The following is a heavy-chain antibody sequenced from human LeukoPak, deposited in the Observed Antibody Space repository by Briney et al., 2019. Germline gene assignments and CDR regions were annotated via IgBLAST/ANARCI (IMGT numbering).Heavy chain of an antibody. CDR2: IIPIFGTA. CDR1: GGTFSSYA. J-gene: IGHJ3*02. Sequence: SVKVSCKASGGTFSSYAISWVRQAPGQGLEWMGGIIPIFGTANYAQKFQGRVTITADESTSTAYMELSSLRSEDTAVYYCAREQWLVEGDDAFDIWGQGTMVTASS. CDR3: AREQWLVEGDDAFDI. D-gene: IGHD6-19*01. V-gene: IGHV1-69*13.